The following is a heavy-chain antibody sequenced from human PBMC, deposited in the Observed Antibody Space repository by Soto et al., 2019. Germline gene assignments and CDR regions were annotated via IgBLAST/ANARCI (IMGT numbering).Heavy chain of an antibody. Sequence: GGSLRLSCAAAGFTFSSYAMKWVRQAPGKGLEWVAGISATTGTTYYADFGKGRFTISRDNSKNMLFLQMYSLRDDDTAIYYCAKGPTGRTEANKKYCYYGLDGWGQGATVTV. CDR3: AKGPTGRTEANKKYCYYGLDG. D-gene: IGHD1-26*01. V-gene: IGHV3-23*01. CDR1: GFTFSSYA. J-gene: IGHJ6*02. CDR2: ISATTGTT.